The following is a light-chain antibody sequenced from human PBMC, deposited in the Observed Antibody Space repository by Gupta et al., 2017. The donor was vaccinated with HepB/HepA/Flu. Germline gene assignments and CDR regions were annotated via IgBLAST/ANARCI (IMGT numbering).Light chain of an antibody. V-gene: IGKV3-20*01. Sequence: EIVLTQSPGTLSLSPGKRATLSCRASLSINSSFLAWYQHKPGRAPRLLIFGASRRAPGIPDRFSGSGSGADFTLTINRREPEDFAVYYCHQGGSLPATFGHGTKVDIK. CDR3: HQGGSLPAT. CDR1: LSINSSF. CDR2: GAS. J-gene: IGKJ3*01.